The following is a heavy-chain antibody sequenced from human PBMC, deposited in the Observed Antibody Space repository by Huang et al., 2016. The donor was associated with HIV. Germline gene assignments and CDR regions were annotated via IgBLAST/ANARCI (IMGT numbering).Heavy chain of an antibody. CDR2: IYTRGSP. V-gene: IGHV4-61*09. Sequence: QLQLQESGPGLVKPSQTLSLTCTVSGASIRSGSYYWTWIRQPAGKGLEWIGHIYTRGSPHYNPSLKSRVTISIDTSKNHFSLRLNSVTAADTAVYYCATWPPGSQMRAFDIWGPGTMITVSS. J-gene: IGHJ3*02. D-gene: IGHD2-15*01. CDR3: ATWPPGSQMRAFDI. CDR1: GASIRSGSYY.